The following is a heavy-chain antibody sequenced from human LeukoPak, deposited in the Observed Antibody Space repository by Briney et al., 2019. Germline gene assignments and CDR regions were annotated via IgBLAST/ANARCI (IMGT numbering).Heavy chain of an antibody. Sequence: GSSVKVSCKASGGTFSSYAISWVRQAPGQGLEWMGGIIPIFGTANYAQKFQGRVTITTDESTSTAYMELSSLRSEDTAVYYCAREVGGCSSTSCYSNWFDPWGQGTLVTVSS. CDR1: GGTFSSYA. CDR3: AREVGGCSSTSCYSNWFDP. CDR2: IIPIFGTA. V-gene: IGHV1-69*05. D-gene: IGHD2-2*01. J-gene: IGHJ5*02.